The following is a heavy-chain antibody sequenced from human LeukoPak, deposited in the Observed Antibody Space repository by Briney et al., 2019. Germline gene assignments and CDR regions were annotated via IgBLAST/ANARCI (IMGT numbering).Heavy chain of an antibody. J-gene: IGHJ4*02. CDR1: GYTFSSYG. CDR3: ARDQYDYVWGSHRPYLDY. Sequence: ASVKVSCKASGYTFSSYGISWVRQAPGQGLEWMGWISVYNGNPNYAQKFQGRVTMTTDTSTSTAYMELRSLRSDDTAVYYCARDQYDYVWGSHRPYLDYWGQGTLVTVSS. CDR2: ISVYNGNP. D-gene: IGHD3-16*02. V-gene: IGHV1-18*01.